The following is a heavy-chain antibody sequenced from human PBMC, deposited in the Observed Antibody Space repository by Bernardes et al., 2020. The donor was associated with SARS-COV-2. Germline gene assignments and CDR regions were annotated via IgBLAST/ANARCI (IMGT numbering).Heavy chain of an antibody. V-gene: IGHV4-34*01. CDR2: INHSGST. J-gene: IGHJ1*01. CDR1: GGSFSGYY. CDR3: ARGRAEYFQH. Sequence: LSLTCAVYGGSFSGYYWSWIRQPPGKGLEWIGEINHSGSTNYNPSLKSRVTISVDTSKNQFSLKLSSVTAADTAVYYCARGRAEYFQHWGQGTLVTVSS.